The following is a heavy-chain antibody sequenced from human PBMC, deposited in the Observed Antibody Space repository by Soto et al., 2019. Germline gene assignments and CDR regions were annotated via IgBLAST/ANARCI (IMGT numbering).Heavy chain of an antibody. CDR1: GYTFTSYG. D-gene: IGHD3-22*01. V-gene: IGHV1-18*04. CDR3: ARDDARYYYDSSGYSDFDY. CDR2: ISAYNGNT. J-gene: IGHJ4*02. Sequence: QVQLVQSGAEVKKPGASVKVSCKASGYTFTSYGISWVRQAPGQGLEWMGWISAYNGNTNYAQKLQGRVTMTTDTSTSTAYMELRSLRSDDTAVYYCARDDARYYYDSSGYSDFDYWGQGTLVTVSS.